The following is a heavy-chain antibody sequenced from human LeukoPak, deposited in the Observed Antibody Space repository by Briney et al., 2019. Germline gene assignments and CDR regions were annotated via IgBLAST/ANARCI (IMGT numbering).Heavy chain of an antibody. J-gene: IGHJ6*02. CDR1: GYTFTSYG. V-gene: IGHV1-18*01. D-gene: IGHD1-7*01. CDR2: ISAYNGNT. CDR3: ARAGTTTFYYYGMDV. Sequence: ASVKVSCKASGYTFTSYGISWVRQCPGQGLAWMGWISAYNGNTNYAQKLQGRVTMTTDTSSSTAYMGLRSLRSDDTAVYYCARAGTTTFYYYGMDVWGQGTTVTVSS.